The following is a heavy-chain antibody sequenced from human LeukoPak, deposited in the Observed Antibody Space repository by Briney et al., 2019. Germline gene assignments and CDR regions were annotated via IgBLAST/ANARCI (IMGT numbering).Heavy chain of an antibody. V-gene: IGHV3-30*02. D-gene: IGHD3-10*01. CDR3: AKGPDLGSGSYFFDY. Sequence: GGSLRLSCAASGFTFSSYGMHWVRQAPGKGLEWVAFIRYDGSNKYYADSVKGRFTVSRDNSKNTLYLQMNSLRAEDTAVYYCAKGPDLGSGSYFFDYWGQGTLVTVSS. CDR2: IRYDGSNK. J-gene: IGHJ4*02. CDR1: GFTFSSYG.